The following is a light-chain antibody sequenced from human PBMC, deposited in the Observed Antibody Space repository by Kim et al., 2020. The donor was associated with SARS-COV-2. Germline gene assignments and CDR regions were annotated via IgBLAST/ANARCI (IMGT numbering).Light chain of an antibody. V-gene: IGKV3-11*01. J-gene: IGKJ4*01. CDR3: QQRSYWPLT. Sequence: EIVLTQSPATLSLSPGDRAILSCRASQSVSSYLAWYQQKPGQAPRLLIYDASNRATGIPARFSGSGSGTDFTLTISSLEPEDFAVYYCQQRSYWPLTFGGGTKVDIK. CDR2: DAS. CDR1: QSVSSY.